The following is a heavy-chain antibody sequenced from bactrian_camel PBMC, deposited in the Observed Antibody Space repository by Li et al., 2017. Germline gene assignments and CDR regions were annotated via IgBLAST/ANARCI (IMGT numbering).Heavy chain of an antibody. CDR3: VRDALWLARYYSTNNWAY. D-gene: IGHD4*01. Sequence: LQLVESGGGSVQAGGSLRLSCAASGFTFSSYWMYWVRQAPGKGLEWVSTINSGGVNTYYADSVNGRFTISRDNAKNTLYLQMNSLKPEDTAVHYCVRDALWLARYYSTNNWAYWGQGTQVTVS. CDR2: INSGGVNT. CDR1: GFTFSSYW. V-gene: IGHV3S25*01. J-gene: IGHJ4*01.